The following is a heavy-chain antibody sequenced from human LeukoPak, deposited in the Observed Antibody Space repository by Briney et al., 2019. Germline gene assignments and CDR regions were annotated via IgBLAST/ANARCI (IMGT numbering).Heavy chain of an antibody. D-gene: IGHD4-11*01. Sequence: SETLSLTCTVSGGSIGGYYGSWIRQPPGKGLEWIGYIHHSGSTKYNPSLEGRVSMSVDTSKTQFSLKLNSVAAADTAVYHCARHSYSNFVFDYWGQGTLVTVPS. J-gene: IGHJ4*02. V-gene: IGHV4-59*08. CDR1: GGSIGGYY. CDR3: ARHSYSNFVFDY. CDR2: IHHSGST.